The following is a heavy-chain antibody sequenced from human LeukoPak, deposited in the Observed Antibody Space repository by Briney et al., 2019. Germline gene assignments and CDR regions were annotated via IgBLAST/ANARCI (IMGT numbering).Heavy chain of an antibody. CDR1: GFTFSSYA. CDR3: ATGLDFWSGYSSADY. J-gene: IGHJ4*02. V-gene: IGHV3-23*01. Sequence: GGSLRLSCAVSGFTFSSYAMSWVRQAPGKGLEWVSAISGSGGSTYYADSVKGRFTISRDNSKNTLYLQMNSLRAEDTAVYYCATGLDFWSGYSSADYWGQGTLVTVSS. CDR2: ISGSGGST. D-gene: IGHD3-3*01.